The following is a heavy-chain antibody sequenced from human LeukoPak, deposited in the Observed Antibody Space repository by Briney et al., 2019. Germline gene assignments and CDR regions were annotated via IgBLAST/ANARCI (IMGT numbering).Heavy chain of an antibody. Sequence: PGGSLRLSCAASGFSFSISSMHWVRQAPGKGLDWVSSISSTSSYIYYADSVKGRFTISRDNAKNSLYLQMDSLRAEDTAIYYCASSAVVRGVPHPYYFDHWGQGSLVTVSS. D-gene: IGHD3-10*01. CDR2: ISSTSSYI. V-gene: IGHV3-21*01. CDR3: ASSAVVRGVPHPYYFDH. J-gene: IGHJ4*02. CDR1: GFSFSISS.